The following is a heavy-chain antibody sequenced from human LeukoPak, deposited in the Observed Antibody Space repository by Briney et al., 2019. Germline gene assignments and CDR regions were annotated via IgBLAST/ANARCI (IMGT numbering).Heavy chain of an antibody. CDR3: AKPAKTDYVDY. CDR1: GFTFSSYA. D-gene: IGHD4/OR15-4a*01. CDR2: ISGSGDNT. Sequence: AGGSLRLSCAASGFTFSSYAMNWVRQAPGKGLEWISSISGSGDNTYYADSVKGRFTISRDNSKNTLYLQMNSLRAEDTAVYYCAKPAKTDYVDYWGQGTLVTVSS. J-gene: IGHJ4*02. V-gene: IGHV3-23*01.